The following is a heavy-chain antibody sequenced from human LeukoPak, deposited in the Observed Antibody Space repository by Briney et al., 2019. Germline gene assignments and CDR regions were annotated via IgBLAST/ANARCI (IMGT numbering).Heavy chain of an antibody. CDR1: GYTFTGYY. Sequence: ASVKVSCKASGYTFTGYYMHWVRQAPGQGLEWMGRINPNSGGTNYAQKFQGRVTMTRDTSISTAYMELSRLRSDDTAVYYCARDPNTYGDSIDYWGQGTLVTVSS. CDR3: ARDPNTYGDSIDY. J-gene: IGHJ4*02. D-gene: IGHD4-17*01. V-gene: IGHV1-2*06. CDR2: INPNSGGT.